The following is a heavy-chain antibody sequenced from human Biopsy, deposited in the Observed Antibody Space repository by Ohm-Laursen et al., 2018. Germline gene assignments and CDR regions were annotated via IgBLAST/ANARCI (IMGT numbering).Heavy chain of an antibody. D-gene: IGHD3-3*01. Sequence: GSLRLSCAASGFTVSTTYMSWVRQAPGKGLEWVSIIYLDGNTYYADPVKGRFTISRDNSKNTLYLQMNCLRAEDTAMYYCARDLYDFCGGCPFDPWGQGTLATVS. CDR3: ARDLYDFCGGCPFDP. CDR2: IYLDGNT. J-gene: IGHJ5*02. V-gene: IGHV3-53*01. CDR1: GFTVSTTY.